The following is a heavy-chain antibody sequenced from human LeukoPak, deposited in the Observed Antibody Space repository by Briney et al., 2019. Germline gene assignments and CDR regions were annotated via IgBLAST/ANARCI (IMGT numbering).Heavy chain of an antibody. D-gene: IGHD5-24*01. CDR2: IYYRGST. Sequence: SETLSLTCTVSGDSISSSSYYWGWIRRPPGKGLESIGNIYYRGSTYYNPSLKSRVTMSVDTSKNQFSLKLSSVTAADTAVYYCARERGATRGPFDYWGQGTLVTVSS. CDR1: GDSISSSSYY. CDR3: ARERGATRGPFDY. V-gene: IGHV4-39*07. J-gene: IGHJ4*02.